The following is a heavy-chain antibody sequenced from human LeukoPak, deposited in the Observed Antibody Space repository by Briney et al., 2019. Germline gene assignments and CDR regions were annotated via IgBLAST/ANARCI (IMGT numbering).Heavy chain of an antibody. J-gene: IGHJ4*02. Sequence: PGGSLRLSCAASGFTFSSYSMNWVRQAPGKGLEWVSYISSSSSTIYYADSVKGRFTISRDNAKNSLYLQMNSLRAEDTAVYYCARFGSGSYHYFDYWGQGTLVTVSS. CDR3: ARFGSGSYHYFDY. D-gene: IGHD3-10*01. CDR1: GFTFSSYS. CDR2: ISSSSSTI. V-gene: IGHV3-48*04.